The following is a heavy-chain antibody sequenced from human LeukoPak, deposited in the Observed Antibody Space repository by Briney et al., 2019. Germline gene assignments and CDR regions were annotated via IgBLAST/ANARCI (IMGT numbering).Heavy chain of an antibody. CDR3: ARDESTAVGGVLIRY. D-gene: IGHD3-3*01. CDR1: GYTFTKYY. V-gene: IGHV1-46*01. CDR2: INPGGGST. Sequence: ASVKVSCNASGYTFTKYYMHWVRQAPGQGREWMGIINPGGGSTNYAQKFQGRGTMTRDTSTSTVYVELSSLRSEDTAVYYCARDESTAVGGVLIRYWGQGTLVTVSS. J-gene: IGHJ4*02.